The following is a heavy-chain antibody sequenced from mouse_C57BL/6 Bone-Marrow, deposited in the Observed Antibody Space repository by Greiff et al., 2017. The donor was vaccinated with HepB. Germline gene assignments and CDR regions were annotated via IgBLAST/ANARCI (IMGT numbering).Heavy chain of an antibody. Sequence: EVQGVESGAELVRPGASVKLSCTASGFNIKDDYMHWVKQRPEQGLEWIGWIDPENGDTEYASKFQGKATITADTSSNTAYLQLSSLTSEDTAVYYCTTEGGYFYDYWGQGTTLTVSS. CDR3: TTEGGYFYDY. CDR1: GFNIKDDY. V-gene: IGHV14-4*01. J-gene: IGHJ2*01. CDR2: IDPENGDT. D-gene: IGHD2-3*01.